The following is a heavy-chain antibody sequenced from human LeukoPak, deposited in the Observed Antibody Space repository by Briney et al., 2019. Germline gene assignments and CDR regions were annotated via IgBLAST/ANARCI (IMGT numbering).Heavy chain of an antibody. CDR2: IYYSGST. D-gene: IGHD5-18*01. V-gene: IGHV4-39*01. CDR1: GGSISSSSYY. Sequence: SETLSLTCTVSGGSISSSSYYWGWIRQPPGKGLEWIGSIYYSGSTYYNPSLKSRVTISVDTSKNQFSLKLSSVTAADTAVYYCARGSREYSCGYRPFAYWGQGTLVTVSS. J-gene: IGHJ4*02. CDR3: ARGSREYSCGYRPFAY.